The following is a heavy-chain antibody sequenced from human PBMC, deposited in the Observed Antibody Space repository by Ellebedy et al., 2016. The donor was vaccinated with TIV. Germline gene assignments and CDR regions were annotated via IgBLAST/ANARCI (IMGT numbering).Heavy chain of an antibody. CDR3: ATNKDYIMGY. Sequence: GESLKISCAASGFSLSPFSAYWMHWVRQAPGKGLVWVSRIKGDGSGATYADSVKGRFTISRDNAKNTLYLQMNSLRAEDTAVYYCATNKDYIMGYWGQGTLVTVSS. J-gene: IGHJ4*02. D-gene: IGHD4-11*01. CDR2: IKGDGSGA. V-gene: IGHV3-74*01. CDR1: GFSLSPFSAYW.